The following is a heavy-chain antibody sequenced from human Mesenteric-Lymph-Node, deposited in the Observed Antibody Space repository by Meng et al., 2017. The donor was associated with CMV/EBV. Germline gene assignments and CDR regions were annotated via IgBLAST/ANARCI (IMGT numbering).Heavy chain of an antibody. V-gene: IGHV3-48*03. CDR1: GFTFSSSE. CDR3: ARGGQRGYGMDV. CDR2: ISSSGSTI. J-gene: IGHJ6*02. Sequence: GGSLRLSCAASGFTFSSSEMNWVRQAPGKGLEWVSYISSSGSTIYYADSVKGRFTISRDNAKNSLYLQMNSLRAEDTAVYYCARGGQRGYGMDVWGQGTTVTVSS.